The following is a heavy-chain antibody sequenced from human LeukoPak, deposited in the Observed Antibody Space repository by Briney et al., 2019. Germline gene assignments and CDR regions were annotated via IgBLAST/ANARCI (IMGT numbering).Heavy chain of an antibody. Sequence: PSETLSLTCTVSGGSISSSSYYWGWIRQPPGKGLEWIGRIYTSGSTNYNPSLKSRVTMSVDTSKNQFSLKLSSVTAADTAVYYCARDPHFWGQGTLVTVSS. J-gene: IGHJ4*02. V-gene: IGHV4-39*07. CDR3: ARDPHF. CDR1: GGSISSSSYY. CDR2: IYTSGST.